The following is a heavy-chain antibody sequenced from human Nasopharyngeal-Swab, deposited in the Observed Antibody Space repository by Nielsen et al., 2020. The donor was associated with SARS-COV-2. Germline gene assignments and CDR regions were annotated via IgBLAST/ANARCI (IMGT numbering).Heavy chain of an antibody. CDR1: GYTFTTYG. D-gene: IGHD4-17*01. CDR2: INPHSRGT. Sequence: ASVKVSCKASGYTFTTYGISWVRQAPGQGLEWMGWINPHSRGTKYAQKFQGRVTMTSDTSINTAYMELRRLRSDDTAVYYCARDDYGDYGYFGHWGQGTPVTVSS. V-gene: IGHV1-2*02. CDR3: ARDDYGDYGYFGH. J-gene: IGHJ4*02.